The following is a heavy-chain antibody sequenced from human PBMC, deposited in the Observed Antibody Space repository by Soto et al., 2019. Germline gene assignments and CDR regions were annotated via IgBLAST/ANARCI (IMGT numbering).Heavy chain of an antibody. V-gene: IGHV4-34*01. Sequence: PEARSLPWSVYGGSFRGYYWSWIRKPPGKGLEWIGEINHSGSTNYNPSLKSRVTISVDTSKNQFSLKLSSVTAADTAVYYCARTHNDYGDYANWFDPCGQGTLVTVSS. J-gene: IGHJ5*02. CDR1: GGSFRGYY. D-gene: IGHD4-17*01. CDR3: ARTHNDYGDYANWFDP. CDR2: INHSGST.